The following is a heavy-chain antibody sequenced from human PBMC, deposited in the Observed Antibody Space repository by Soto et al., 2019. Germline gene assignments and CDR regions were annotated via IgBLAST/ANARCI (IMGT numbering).Heavy chain of an antibody. J-gene: IGHJ4*02. CDR3: AKGYSTGWSEGYFDY. CDR1: GFTFSTYA. V-gene: IGHV3-23*01. CDR2: ISGTLST. D-gene: IGHD6-19*01. Sequence: PGGSLRLSCTVSGFTFSTYAMGWVRQAPGKGLEWVSSISGTLSTYYADSVKGQFTISRDNSKNTLYLQINSLRPDDTAVYFCAKGYSTGWSEGYFDYWGQGALVTVSS.